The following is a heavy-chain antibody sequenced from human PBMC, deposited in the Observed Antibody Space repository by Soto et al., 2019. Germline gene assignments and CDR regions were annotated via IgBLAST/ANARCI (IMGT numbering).Heavy chain of an antibody. Sequence: LSLTCTVSGVSFSYYYWNWIRQPPGKGLEWIGHIHSTGGTNYNPSLKSRVTISVDTSKNQFSLKLTSVTAADTAVYYCARAVSAPNWFDPWGQGTLVTVSS. CDR3: ARAVSAPNWFDP. CDR2: IHSTGGT. J-gene: IGHJ5*02. D-gene: IGHD2-2*01. CDR1: GVSFSYYY. V-gene: IGHV4-59*01.